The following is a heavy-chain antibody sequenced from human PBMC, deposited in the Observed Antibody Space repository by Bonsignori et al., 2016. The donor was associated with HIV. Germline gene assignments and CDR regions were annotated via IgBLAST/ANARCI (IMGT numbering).Heavy chain of an antibody. D-gene: IGHD3-22*01. Sequence: VRQAPGKGLEWVAVIWYDGSNKYYADSVKGRFTISRDNSKNTLYLQMNSLRAEDTAVYYCAKGDGDYYDSSGTPFDYWGQGTLVTVSS. V-gene: IGHV3-33*06. CDR3: AKGDGDYYDSSGTPFDY. J-gene: IGHJ4*02. CDR2: IWYDGSNK.